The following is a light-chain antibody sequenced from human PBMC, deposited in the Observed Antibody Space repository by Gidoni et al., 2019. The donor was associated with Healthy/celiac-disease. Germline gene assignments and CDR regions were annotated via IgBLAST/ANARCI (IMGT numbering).Light chain of an antibody. CDR3: QQYNSYST. V-gene: IGKV1-5*03. J-gene: IGKJ1*01. CDR2: KAS. Sequence: DIQMPQSPSTLSASVGDIVTFTCRASQSISSWLAWYQQKPGKAPKLLVYKASSLESGVPSRFSGSGSGTEFTLTISRLQAVDFATYYCQQYNSYSTFGHXTKVEIK. CDR1: QSISSW.